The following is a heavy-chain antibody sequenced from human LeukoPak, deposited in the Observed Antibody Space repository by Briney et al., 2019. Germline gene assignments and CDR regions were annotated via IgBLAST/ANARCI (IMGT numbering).Heavy chain of an antibody. V-gene: IGHV3-23*01. Sequence: GGSLRLSCAASGFIVSNNYMSWVRQAPGKGLEWVSAISGSGGSTYYADSVKGRFTISRDNSKNTLYLQMNSLRAEDTAVYYCARETPCGGDCYHFDYWGQGTLVTVSS. CDR1: GFIVSNNY. D-gene: IGHD2-21*02. J-gene: IGHJ4*02. CDR2: ISGSGGST. CDR3: ARETPCGGDCYHFDY.